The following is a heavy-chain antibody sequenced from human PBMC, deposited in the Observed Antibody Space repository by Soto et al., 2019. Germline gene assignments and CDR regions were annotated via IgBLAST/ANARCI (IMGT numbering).Heavy chain of an antibody. J-gene: IGHJ5*02. CDR3: AKGTSRTTTVSWFDP. CDR2: IIGSGGST. D-gene: IGHD4-4*01. CDR1: GFTFSSYA. V-gene: IGHV3-23*01. Sequence: GSLRLSCAASGFTFSSYAMSWVRQAPGRGLEWVSAIIGSGGSTYYADSVKGRFTISRDNSKNTLYLQMNSLRAEDTAIYYCAKGTSRTTTVSWFDPWGQGTLVTVSS.